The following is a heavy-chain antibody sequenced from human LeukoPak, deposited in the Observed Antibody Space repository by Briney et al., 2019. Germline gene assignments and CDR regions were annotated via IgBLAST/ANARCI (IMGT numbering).Heavy chain of an antibody. CDR2: IIPIFGTA. D-gene: IGHD2-2*01. J-gene: IGHJ5*02. CDR1: GGTFSSYA. Sequence: ASVKVSCKASGGTFSSYAISWVRQAPGQGLEWMGGIIPIFGTANYAQKFQGRVTMTRDTSTSTVYMELSSLRSEDTAVYYCARGGDIVVVPAASVLSAWGQGTLVTVSS. V-gene: IGHV1-69*05. CDR3: ARGGDIVVVPAASVLSA.